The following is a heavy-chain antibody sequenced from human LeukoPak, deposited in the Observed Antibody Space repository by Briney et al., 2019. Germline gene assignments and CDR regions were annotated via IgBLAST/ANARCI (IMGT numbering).Heavy chain of an antibody. J-gene: IGHJ4*02. CDR3: AKHPSGFGEFFDY. CDR2: ISGSGGST. Sequence: GGSLRLSCAASGFTFSSYAMSWVRQAPGKGLEWVSAISGSGGSTYYADSVKGRFTISRDNSKNTLYLQMNSLRAEDTAAYYCAKHPSGFGEFFDYWGQGTLVTVSS. V-gene: IGHV3-23*01. D-gene: IGHD3-10*01. CDR1: GFTFSSYA.